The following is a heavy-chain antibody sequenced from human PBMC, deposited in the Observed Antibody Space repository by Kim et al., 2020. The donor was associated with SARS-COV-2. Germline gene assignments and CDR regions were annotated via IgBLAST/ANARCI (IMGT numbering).Heavy chain of an antibody. CDR2: INTGGSSM. CDR1: GFTFSSFS. CDR3: ARNGDNTGYFVN. D-gene: IGHD3-22*01. J-gene: IGHJ4*02. Sequence: GGSLRLSCAASGFTFSSFSMNWVRQTPGKGLEGVSFINTGGSSMYYAESVKGRFTISRDNAKNSVFLQMNSLRDEDTAVYYCARNGDNTGYFVNWGQGTLVTVSS. V-gene: IGHV3-48*02.